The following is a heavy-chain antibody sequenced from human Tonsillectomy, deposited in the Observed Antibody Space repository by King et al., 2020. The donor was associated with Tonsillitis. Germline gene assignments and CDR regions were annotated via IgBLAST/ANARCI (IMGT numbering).Heavy chain of an antibody. Sequence: VQLVQSGGDLVKPGGSLRLSCVVSGFTFSKAWMNWVRQAPGKGLEWGGRIKSQIDGGTTDFAAPVKGRFTISRHDSENTVLLHMNSLEPEDTGVYYCTTENLLMVGATAGKWVWGQGTLVTVSP. CDR1: GFTFSKAW. CDR2: IKSQIDGGTT. D-gene: IGHD1-26*01. J-gene: IGHJ4*02. CDR3: TTENLLMVGATAGKWV. V-gene: IGHV3-15*07.